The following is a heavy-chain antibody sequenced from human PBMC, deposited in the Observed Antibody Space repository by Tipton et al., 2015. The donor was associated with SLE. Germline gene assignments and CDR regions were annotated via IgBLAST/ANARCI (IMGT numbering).Heavy chain of an antibody. V-gene: IGHV3-30-3*01. CDR2: ISYDGSNK. J-gene: IGHJ4*02. D-gene: IGHD7-27*01. CDR1: GFTFSSYA. CDR3: ARDPQTGPEGYFDY. Sequence: SLRLSCAASGFTFSSYAMHWVRQAPGKGLEWVAVISYDGSNKYYADSVKGRFTISRDNSKNTLYLQMNSLRAEDTAVYYCARDPQTGPEGYFDYWGQGTLVTVSS.